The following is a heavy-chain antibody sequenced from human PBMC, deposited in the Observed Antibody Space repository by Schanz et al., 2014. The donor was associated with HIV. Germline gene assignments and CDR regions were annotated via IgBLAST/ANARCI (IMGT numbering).Heavy chain of an antibody. J-gene: IGHJ6*02. D-gene: IGHD2-15*01. CDR2: ISSSSGYI. V-gene: IGHV3-21*04. Sequence: EVQLMESGGGLVKPGGSLRLSCAAGGFTSSDYTMNWVRQAPGKGLEWVSSISSSSGYIRYADSVRGRFTISRDNAKNSLYLQMNSLRAEDTAVYYCAKGGRDILSYYGMDVWGQGTTVTVSS. CDR1: GFTSSDYT. CDR3: AKGGRDILSYYGMDV.